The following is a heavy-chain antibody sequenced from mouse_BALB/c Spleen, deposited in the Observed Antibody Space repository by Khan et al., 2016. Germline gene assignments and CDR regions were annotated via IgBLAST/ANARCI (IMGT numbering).Heavy chain of an antibody. CDR3: ARTDDYGSSTWFAF. D-gene: IGHD1-1*01. CDR2: INPYNEGT. CDR1: GYTFTSYV. V-gene: IGHV1S136*01. Sequence: VQLKQSGPELVKPGASVKLSCKASGYTFTSYVMHWVKQKPGQGLEWIGYINPYNEGTKFNEKLKGQATLTSDNSSSTAYMELSSLTYEDSAVYSCARTDDYGSSTWFAFWGQGTLVTVSA. J-gene: IGHJ3*01.